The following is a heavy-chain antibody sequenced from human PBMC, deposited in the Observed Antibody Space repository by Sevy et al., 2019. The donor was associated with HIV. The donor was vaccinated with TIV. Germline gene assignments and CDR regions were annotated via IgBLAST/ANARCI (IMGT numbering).Heavy chain of an antibody. CDR1: GFTFGDYC. Sequence: GGSLRLSCTASGFTFGDYCMIWVRQAPGKGLEWVAFLKSDVYGGTVDHAASVRGRFVISRDDSKTIAYLQMNDLKTEDTGVYYCTRWKAAQSIFDYWGRGALVTVSS. CDR2: LKSDVYGGTV. D-gene: IGHD6-13*01. CDR3: TRWKAAQSIFDY. V-gene: IGHV3-49*04. J-gene: IGHJ4*02.